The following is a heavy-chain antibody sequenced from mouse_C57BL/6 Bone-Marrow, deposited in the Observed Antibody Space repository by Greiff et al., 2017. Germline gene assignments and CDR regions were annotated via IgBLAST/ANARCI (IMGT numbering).Heavy chain of an antibody. CDR1: GFTFSDYY. J-gene: IGHJ4*01. Sequence: DVKLVESGGGLVQPGGSLKLSCAASGFTFSDYYMYWVRQTPEKRLEWVAYISNGGGSTYYPDTVKGRFTISRDNAKNTLYLQMSRLKSEDTAMYYCARRHAMDYWGQGTSVTVSS. V-gene: IGHV5-12*01. CDR3: ARRHAMDY. CDR2: ISNGGGST.